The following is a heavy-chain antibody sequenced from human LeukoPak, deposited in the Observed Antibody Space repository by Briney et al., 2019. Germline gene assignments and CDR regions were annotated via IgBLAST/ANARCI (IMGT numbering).Heavy chain of an antibody. CDR2: MKQDGSEK. J-gene: IGHJ4*02. Sequence: GGSLRLSCAVSGIKFRGYWMAWVRQAPGKGLEWVANMKQDGSEKYYVDSVEGRFTISRDNAKNSLYLEMNSLRVEDTAVYYCARDLGHTGYDLYDYWGQGTLVTVSS. CDR1: GIKFRGYW. V-gene: IGHV3-7*01. CDR3: ARDLGHTGYDLYDY. D-gene: IGHD5-12*01.